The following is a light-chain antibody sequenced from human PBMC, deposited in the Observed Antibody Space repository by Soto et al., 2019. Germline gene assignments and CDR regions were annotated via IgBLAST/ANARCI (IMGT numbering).Light chain of an antibody. CDR2: NVN. Sequence: QSALTQPASVSGSPGQPITISCTGTSSDVGGYNYVSWYQQHPGKAPKLMIYNVNNRPSGVSNRFSGSKSGDTASLTISGLQAEDEADYYCSSFTSSSTRVFGTGTRSPS. CDR1: SSDVGGYNY. V-gene: IGLV2-14*01. J-gene: IGLJ1*01. CDR3: SSFTSSSTRV.